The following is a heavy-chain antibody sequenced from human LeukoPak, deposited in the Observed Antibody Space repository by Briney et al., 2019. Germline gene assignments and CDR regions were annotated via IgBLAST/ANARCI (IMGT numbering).Heavy chain of an antibody. D-gene: IGHD3-22*01. CDR3: ARQSRYYDSSGYYPRYFDY. J-gene: IGHJ4*02. CDR2: IYPDDSDV. V-gene: IGHV5-51*01. Sequence: PGESLKISCKGSGYSFTNYWIGWVRQMPGKGLEWMGSIYPDDSDVRYSPSFQGQVTISADKSISTAYLQWSGLRASDTAMYYCARQSRYYDSSGYYPRYFDYWGQGTLVTVSS. CDR1: GYSFTNYW.